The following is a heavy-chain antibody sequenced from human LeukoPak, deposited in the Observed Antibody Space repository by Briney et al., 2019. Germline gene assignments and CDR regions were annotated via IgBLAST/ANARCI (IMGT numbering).Heavy chain of an antibody. CDR1: GYTFSNYG. CDR3: ARDPQRITMIVVAMGDDAFDI. Sequence: ASVKVSCKTSGYTFSNYGISWVRQAPGQGLEWMGIINPSGGSTSYAQKFQGRVTMTRDMSTSTVYMELSSLRSEDTAVYYCARDPQRITMIVVAMGDDAFDIWGQGTMVTVSS. J-gene: IGHJ3*02. D-gene: IGHD3-22*01. CDR2: INPSGGST. V-gene: IGHV1-46*01.